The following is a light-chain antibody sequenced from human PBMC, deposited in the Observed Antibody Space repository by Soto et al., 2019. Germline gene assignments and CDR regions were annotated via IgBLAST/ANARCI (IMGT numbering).Light chain of an antibody. Sequence: EIVMTQSPATLSVSPGERATLSCRASQSVSSNLAWHQQKPGQAPRLLIYGASTRATGIPARFSGSGSGTEFTLTISSLQSEDFAVYYCQQYNNWPGTFGQGTKVDIK. J-gene: IGKJ1*01. V-gene: IGKV3-15*01. CDR2: GAS. CDR1: QSVSSN. CDR3: QQYNNWPGT.